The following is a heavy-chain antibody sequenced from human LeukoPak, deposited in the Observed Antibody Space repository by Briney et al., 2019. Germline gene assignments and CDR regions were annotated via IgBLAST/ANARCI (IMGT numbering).Heavy chain of an antibody. J-gene: IGHJ4*02. Sequence: PGGSLRLSFAASGFTFSNYWMNWVRQAPGKGLEWVANIKEDGSDKYYVDSVKGRFSISKDNAKNSLYLQMNSLRVEDTAVYYCVPLNWNPPGDFDRWGQGTLVTVSS. CDR3: VPLNWNPPGDFDR. V-gene: IGHV3-7*01. CDR2: IKEDGSDK. CDR1: GFTFSNYW. D-gene: IGHD1-20*01.